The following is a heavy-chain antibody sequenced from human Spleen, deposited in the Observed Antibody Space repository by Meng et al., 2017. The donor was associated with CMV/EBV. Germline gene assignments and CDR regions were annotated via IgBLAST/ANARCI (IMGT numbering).Heavy chain of an antibody. Sequence: GESLKISCAASGFTFSSYSMNWVRQAPGKGLEWVSSISSSSSYIYYADSVKGRFTISRDNAKNSLYLHMNSLRVEDTAVYYCAGFGVTITNGLDVWGQGTTVTVSS. CDR1: GFTFSSYS. V-gene: IGHV3-21*01. CDR3: AGFGVTITNGLDV. CDR2: ISSSSSYI. D-gene: IGHD3-3*01. J-gene: IGHJ6*02.